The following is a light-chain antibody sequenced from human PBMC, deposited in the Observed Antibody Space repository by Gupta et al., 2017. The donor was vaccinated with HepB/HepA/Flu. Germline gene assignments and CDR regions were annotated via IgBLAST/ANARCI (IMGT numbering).Light chain of an antibody. J-gene: IGKJ3*01. CDR1: QSLLHSNGYNY. CDR3: KQALQTPRT. CDR2: LGS. Sequence: DIVMTQSPLSLPVTPGEPASISCRSSQSLLHSNGYNYLDWYLQKPGQSPQLLIYLGSNRASGVPDGFSGSGSGTEFTLKISRVEAEDVGVYYCKQALQTPRTFGHGTKVDIK. V-gene: IGKV2-28*01.